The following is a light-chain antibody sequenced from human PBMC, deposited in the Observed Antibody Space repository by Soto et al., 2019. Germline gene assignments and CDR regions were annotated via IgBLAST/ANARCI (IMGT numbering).Light chain of an antibody. J-gene: IGKJ2*02. CDR3: QKGYSTPRT. CDR2: AAS. V-gene: IGKV1-39*01. Sequence: DIPMTQSPSSLSASVGDRVTITCRASKSISTYLNWYQQKVGKAPKLLIYAASSLQRGVPSRFNGSGSGKGFTLTISRLQPEDFATYFWQKGYSTPRTFGQGTKLEIK. CDR1: KSISTY.